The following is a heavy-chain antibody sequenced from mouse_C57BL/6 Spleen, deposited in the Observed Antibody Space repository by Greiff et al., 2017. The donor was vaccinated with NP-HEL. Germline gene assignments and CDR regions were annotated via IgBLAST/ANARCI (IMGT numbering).Heavy chain of an antibody. J-gene: IGHJ2*01. CDR1: GYSFTGYY. CDR2: INPSNGGT. CDR3: ARSAGYPDY. D-gene: IGHD3-2*02. V-gene: IGHV1-42*01. Sequence: EVQLQQSGPELVKPGASVKISCKASGYSFTGYYMNWVKQSPEKSLEWIGEINPSNGGTTYNQKFKAKATLTVDKSSSTAYMQLKSLTSEDSAVYYCARSAGYPDYWGQGTTLTVSS.